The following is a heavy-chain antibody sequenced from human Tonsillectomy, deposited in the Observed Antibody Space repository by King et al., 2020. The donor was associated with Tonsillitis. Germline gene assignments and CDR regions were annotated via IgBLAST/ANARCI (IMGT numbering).Heavy chain of an antibody. CDR2: IIPLLGTA. J-gene: IGHJ4*02. Sequence: VQLVESGAEVKNSGSSVKVSCKASGGTLSNYAVSWVRQAPGQGLEWMGGIIPLLGTAYYAQNFQGRVTITADESTSPAYMELSSLRSEDTAVYYCARGGRDGYNYHFDYWGQGTLVTVSS. CDR3: ARGGRDGYNYHFDY. D-gene: IGHD5-24*01. V-gene: IGHV1-69*01. CDR1: GGTLSNYA.